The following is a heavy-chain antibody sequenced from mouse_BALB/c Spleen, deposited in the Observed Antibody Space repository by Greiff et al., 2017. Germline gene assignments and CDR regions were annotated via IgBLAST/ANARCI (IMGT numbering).Heavy chain of an antibody. Sequence: EVQLQQSGAELVKPGASVKLSCTASGFNIKDTYMHWVKQRPEQGLEWIGRIDPANGNTKYDPKFQGKATITADTSSNTAYLQLSSLTSEDTAVYYCARSGFYDGSSVDYWGQGTTLTVSS. V-gene: IGHV14-3*02. CDR2: IDPANGNT. CDR1: GFNIKDTY. J-gene: IGHJ2*01. CDR3: ARSGFYDGSSVDY. D-gene: IGHD1-1*01.